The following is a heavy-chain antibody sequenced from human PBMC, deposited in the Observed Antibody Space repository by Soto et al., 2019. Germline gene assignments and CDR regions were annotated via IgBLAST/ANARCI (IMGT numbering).Heavy chain of an antibody. CDR3: ARHQTGITTTGGGRIDH. J-gene: IGHJ4*02. Sequence: QVQLVESGGGVVQPGRSLRLSCAASGFTFSTHAMHWVRQAPGKGLECVAIVSFDGSNKYYADSVKGRFTISRDNSKDTLSLQLSGLTPEDTAVYYCARHQTGITTTGGGRIDHWGQGTLVTVSS. CDR2: VSFDGSNK. D-gene: IGHD1-20*01. CDR1: GFTFSTHA. V-gene: IGHV3-30-3*01.